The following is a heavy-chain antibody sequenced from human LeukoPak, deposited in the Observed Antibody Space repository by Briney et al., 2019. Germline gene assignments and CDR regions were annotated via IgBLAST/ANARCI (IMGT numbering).Heavy chain of an antibody. CDR2: ISGSGGST. D-gene: IGHD3-10*01. J-gene: IGHJ4*02. CDR3: AKGLLWNDY. Sequence: GGSLRLSCAASGFTFINYNMNWVRQAPGKGLEWVSAISGSGGSTYYADSVKGRFTISRDNSKNTLYLQMNSLRAEDTAVYYCAKGLLWNDYWGQGTLVTVSS. V-gene: IGHV3-23*01. CDR1: GFTFINYN.